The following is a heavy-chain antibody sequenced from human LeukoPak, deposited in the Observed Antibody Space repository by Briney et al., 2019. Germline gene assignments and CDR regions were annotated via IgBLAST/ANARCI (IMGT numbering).Heavy chain of an antibody. J-gene: IGHJ4*02. Sequence: ASVKVSCKASGYTFTSYGISWVRQAPGQGLEWMGWISAYNGNTNYAQKLQGRVTMATDTSTSTAYMELRSLRSDDTAVYYCAREHNPPYDILTGYYSYWGQGTLVTVSS. CDR2: ISAYNGNT. CDR3: AREHNPPYDILTGYYSY. CDR1: GYTFTSYG. D-gene: IGHD3-9*01. V-gene: IGHV1-18*01.